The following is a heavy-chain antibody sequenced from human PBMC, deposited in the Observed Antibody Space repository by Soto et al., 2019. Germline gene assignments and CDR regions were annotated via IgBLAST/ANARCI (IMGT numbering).Heavy chain of an antibody. CDR2: ISSSSSYI. Sequence: GVLRLSCAASGFTFSSYSMNWVRQAPGKGLEWVSSISSSSSYIYYADSVKGRFTISRDNAKNSLYLQMNSLRAEDTAVYYCARDVTVVVPAAIENWFDPWGQGTLVTVSS. D-gene: IGHD2-2*01. J-gene: IGHJ5*02. V-gene: IGHV3-21*01. CDR3: ARDVTVVVPAAIENWFDP. CDR1: GFTFSSYS.